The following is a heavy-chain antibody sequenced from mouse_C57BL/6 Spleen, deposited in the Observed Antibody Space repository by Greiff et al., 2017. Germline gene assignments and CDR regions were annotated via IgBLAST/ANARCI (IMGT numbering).Heavy chain of an antibody. J-gene: IGHJ2*01. D-gene: IGHD4-1*02. CDR2: IDPSDSET. Sequence: QVQLQQPGAELVRPGSSVKLSCKASGYTFTSYWMHWVKQRPIQGLEWIGNIDPSDSETHYNQKFKDKATLTVDKSSSTAYMQLSSLTSEDSAVYYCARGIQLGLYFDYWGQGTTLTVSS. CDR3: ARGIQLGLYFDY. V-gene: IGHV1-52*01. CDR1: GYTFTSYW.